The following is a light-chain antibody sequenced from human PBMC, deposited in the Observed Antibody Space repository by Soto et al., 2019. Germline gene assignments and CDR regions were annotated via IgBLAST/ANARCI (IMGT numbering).Light chain of an antibody. CDR1: QHASQT. V-gene: IGKV3-15*01. CDR2: GAS. CDR3: QQYSNWPLT. J-gene: IGKJ5*01. Sequence: DIVMTQSPATLSVSPGERVTLSCRASQHASQTLAWYQQKPGQAPRLLIYGASTRATGTPARFSGSGSGRQFTLTISSLQSEDSAVYYCQQYSNWPLTFGQGTRLEIK.